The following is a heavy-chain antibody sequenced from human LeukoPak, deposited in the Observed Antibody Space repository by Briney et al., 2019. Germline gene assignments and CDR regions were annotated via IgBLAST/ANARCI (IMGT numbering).Heavy chain of an antibody. CDR2: IYYSGST. CDR1: GGSISSSSYY. D-gene: IGHD3-10*01. J-gene: IGHJ4*02. Sequence: KPSETLSLTCTVSGGSISSSSYYWGWLRQPPGKGLEWIGSIYYSGSTYYHPSLKSRVTISVDTSKNQFSLKLSSVTAADTAVYYCARLRSLLWFGELNDWGQGTLVTVSS. V-gene: IGHV4-39*01. CDR3: ARLRSLLWFGELND.